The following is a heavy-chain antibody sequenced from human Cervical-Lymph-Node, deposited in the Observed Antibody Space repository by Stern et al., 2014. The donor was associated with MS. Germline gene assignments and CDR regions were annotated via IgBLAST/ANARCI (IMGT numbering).Heavy chain of an antibody. V-gene: IGHV1-69*01. CDR3: TREATAHSGTFDF. CDR1: GGSFSSYA. D-gene: IGHD1-14*01. J-gene: IGHJ4*02. CDR2: IIPMYGAA. Sequence: VQLVESGAEMKKPGSSVKVSCKASGGSFSSYAVNWVRQAPGKGPEWMGGIIPMYGAANYAQKFQGRVTLIADESTSTAYMELISLTSEDTAVYYCTREATAHSGTFDFWGQGTLVTV.